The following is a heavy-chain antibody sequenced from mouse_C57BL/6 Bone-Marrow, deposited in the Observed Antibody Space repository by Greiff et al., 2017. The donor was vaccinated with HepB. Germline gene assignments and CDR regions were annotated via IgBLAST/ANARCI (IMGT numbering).Heavy chain of an antibody. CDR3: TRAFYYDYDVPHYYAMDY. D-gene: IGHD2-4*01. V-gene: IGHV5-9-1*02. Sequence: VQLKESGEGLVKPGGSLKLSCAASGFTFSSYAMSWVRQTPEKRLEWVAYISSGGDYIYYADTVKGRFTISRDNARNTLYLQMSRLKSEDTAMYYCTRAFYYDYDVPHYYAMDYWGQGTSVTVSS. J-gene: IGHJ4*01. CDR2: ISSGGDYI. CDR1: GFTFSSYA.